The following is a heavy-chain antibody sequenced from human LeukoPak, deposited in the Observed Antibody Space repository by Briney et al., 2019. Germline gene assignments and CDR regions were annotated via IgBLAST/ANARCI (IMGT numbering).Heavy chain of an antibody. V-gene: IGHV3-74*01. D-gene: IGHD1-26*01. CDR1: GFTFSSNW. CDR2: INSVERTI. Sequence: GGSLSLSCAASGFTFSSNWMNWVRPAPGKGLVWVSRINSVERTITYPDSVKGRFTISRDNAKNTLYLQMNSLRAEDTAVYYCARGRGRIVGATDLDYWGQGTLVTVST. J-gene: IGHJ4*02. CDR3: ARGRGRIVGATDLDY.